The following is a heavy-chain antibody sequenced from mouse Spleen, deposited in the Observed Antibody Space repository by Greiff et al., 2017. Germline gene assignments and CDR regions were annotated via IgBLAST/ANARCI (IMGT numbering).Heavy chain of an antibody. D-gene: IGHD2-14*01. V-gene: IGHV5-9-3*01. Sequence: EVKLVESGGGLVKPGGSLKLSCAASGFTFSSYAMHWVRQTPEKRLEWVATISSGGSYTYYPDSVKGRFTISRDNAKNTLYLQMSSLRSEDTAMYYGERHVEYWYDWFAYWGQGTLVTVSA. CDR3: ERHVEYWYDWFAY. CDR2: ISSGGSYT. J-gene: IGHJ3*01. CDR1: GFTFSSYA.